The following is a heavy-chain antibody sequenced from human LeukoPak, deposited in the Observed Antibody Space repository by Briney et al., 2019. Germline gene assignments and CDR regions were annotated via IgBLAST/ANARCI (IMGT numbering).Heavy chain of an antibody. CDR2: ISYDGSNK. CDR3: AKDGDYYDSSGYSPGWGT. D-gene: IGHD3-22*01. V-gene: IGHV3-30*18. Sequence: GGSLRLSCAASGFTFSSYGMHWVRQAPGKGLEWVAVISYDGSNKYYADSVKGRFTISRDNSKNTLYLQMNSLRAEDTAVYYCAKDGDYYDSSGYSPGWGTWGQGTLDTVSS. J-gene: IGHJ4*02. CDR1: GFTFSSYG.